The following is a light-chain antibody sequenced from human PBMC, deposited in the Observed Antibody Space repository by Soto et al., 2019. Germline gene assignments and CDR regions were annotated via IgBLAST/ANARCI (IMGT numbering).Light chain of an antibody. CDR3: QLYDTSLWAYT. CDR1: QSVTGDD. V-gene: IGKV3-20*01. CDR2: GAS. J-gene: IGKJ2*01. Sequence: EIVLTQSPVTLSLSPGDRATLSCRVSQSVTGDDLVWYQQKPGQAPRLLIYGASSRATGIPDRFSGSGSGTDFTLTISRLEPEDCAVYHCQLYDTSLWAYTFGQGTKLEIK.